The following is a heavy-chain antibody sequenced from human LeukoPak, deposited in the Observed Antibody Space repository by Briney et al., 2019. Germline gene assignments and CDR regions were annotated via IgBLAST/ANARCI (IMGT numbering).Heavy chain of an antibody. CDR3: AREEGSGYYDSSGYQGY. J-gene: IGHJ4*02. D-gene: IGHD3-22*01. Sequence: SETLSLTCTVSGGSISSDSYHWGWIRQPPGKGLEWIGSIYYSGSTYYNPSLKSRVTISVDTSKNQFSLKLSSVTAADTAVYYCAREEGSGYYDSSGYQGYWGQGTLVTVSS. CDR2: IYYSGST. CDR1: GGSISSDSYH. V-gene: IGHV4-39*07.